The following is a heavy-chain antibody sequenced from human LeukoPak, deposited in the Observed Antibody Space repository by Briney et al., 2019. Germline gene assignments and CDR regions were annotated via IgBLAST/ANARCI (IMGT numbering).Heavy chain of an antibody. J-gene: IGHJ4*02. CDR2: IYYSGST. D-gene: IGHD5-18*01. CDR3: AGGLQPGWYFDY. Sequence: PSETLSLTCTVSGGSISSYYWSWIRQPPGKGLEWIGYIYYSGSTNYNPSLKSRVTISVDTSKNQFSLKLSSVTAADTAVYYCAGGLQPGWYFDYWGQGTLVTVSS. CDR1: GGSISSYY. V-gene: IGHV4-59*12.